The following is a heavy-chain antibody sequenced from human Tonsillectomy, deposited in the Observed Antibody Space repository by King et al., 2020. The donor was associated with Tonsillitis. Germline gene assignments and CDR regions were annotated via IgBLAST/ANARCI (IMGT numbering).Heavy chain of an antibody. CDR1: GFTVSSNY. V-gene: IGHV3-53*04. J-gene: IGHJ2*01. CDR3: ARRNYGAYVGRDPWYFDL. D-gene: IGHD4-17*01. Sequence: VQLVESGGGLVQPGGSLRLSCAASGFTVSSNYMSWVRQAPGKGLEWVSVIYSGGTAYYADSVKGRFTISRHNSKNTLYLQMNSLRADDTAVYYCARRNYGAYVGRDPWYFDLWGRGPLVSVS. CDR2: IYSGGTA.